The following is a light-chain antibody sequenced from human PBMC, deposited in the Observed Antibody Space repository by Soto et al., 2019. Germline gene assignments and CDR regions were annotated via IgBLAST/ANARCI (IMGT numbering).Light chain of an antibody. Sequence: QSALTQPPSASRSPGQSVTISCTGTSSDVGGYKYVSWYQQHPGKAPKLMIFEVSKRPSGVPDRFSGSKSGNTASLTVSGLQAEDEADYYCCSYAGSNNLVFGGGTKVTVL. CDR1: SSDVGGYKY. CDR3: CSYAGSNNLV. J-gene: IGLJ2*01. CDR2: EVS. V-gene: IGLV2-8*01.